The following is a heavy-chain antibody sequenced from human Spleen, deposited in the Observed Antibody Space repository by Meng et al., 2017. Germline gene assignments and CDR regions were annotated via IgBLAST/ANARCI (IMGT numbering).Heavy chain of an antibody. D-gene: IGHD5-24*01. Sequence: SETLSLTCTVSGGSIRSSSYYWAWIRQPPGKGLEWTGTISYSGSTYYNPSLTSRVTISVDTSKNQFSLNLSSVTAADTAVYYCARQGGYNFGWFDPWGQGTLVTVSS. CDR2: ISYSGST. V-gene: IGHV4-39*07. CDR3: ARQGGYNFGWFDP. CDR1: GGSIRSSSYY. J-gene: IGHJ5*02.